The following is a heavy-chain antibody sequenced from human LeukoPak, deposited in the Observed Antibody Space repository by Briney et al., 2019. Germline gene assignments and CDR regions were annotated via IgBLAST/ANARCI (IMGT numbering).Heavy chain of an antibody. J-gene: IGHJ3*02. CDR3: ARDRYSGTYLGASDI. Sequence: GGSLRPSCAASGFTFSNFWMSWVRQAPGTGLEWVANIKQDGSEKYYVDSVRGRFTISRDNAKNSLFLQMNSLRAEDTAVYYCARDRYSGTYLGASDIWGQGTMVTVSS. V-gene: IGHV3-7*01. CDR2: IKQDGSEK. CDR1: GFTFSNFW. D-gene: IGHD1-26*01.